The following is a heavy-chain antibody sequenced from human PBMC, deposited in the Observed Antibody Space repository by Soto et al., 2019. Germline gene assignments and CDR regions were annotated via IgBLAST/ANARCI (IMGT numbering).Heavy chain of an antibody. V-gene: IGHV4-59*08. CDR3: ATGAPHCSSTSCYAIAAFDI. CDR2: IYYSGST. Sequence: SETLSLTCTVSGGSINSYYWSWIRQPPGKGLEWIGNIYYSGSTNYNPSLKSRVTISVDTSKNQFSLKLSSVTAADTAVYFCATGAPHCSSTSCYAIAAFDIWGQGTMVTVSS. CDR1: GGSINSYY. D-gene: IGHD2-2*01. J-gene: IGHJ3*02.